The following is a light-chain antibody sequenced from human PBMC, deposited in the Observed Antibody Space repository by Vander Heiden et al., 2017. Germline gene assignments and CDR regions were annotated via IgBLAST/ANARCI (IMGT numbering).Light chain of an antibody. CDR3: QSYDTSLSGSRV. V-gene: IGLV1-40*01. J-gene: IGLJ1*01. CDR2: TNS. Sequence: QSVLTPPPSVSGAPGQRVTISCTGTSSNIGAGFDVHWYQQLPGTAPKLLIFTNSNRPSGVPDRFSGSKSGTSASLAIAGLQADDEADYYCQSYDTSLSGSRVFGTGTKVTVL. CDR1: SSNIGAGFD.